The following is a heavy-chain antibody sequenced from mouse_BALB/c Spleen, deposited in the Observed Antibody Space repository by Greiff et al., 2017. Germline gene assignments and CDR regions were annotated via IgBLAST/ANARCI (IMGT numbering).Heavy chain of an antibody. CDR3: TRMYGKAMDY. V-gene: IGHV1-5*01. D-gene: IGHD2-10*02. CDR2: IYPGNSDT. CDR1: GYSFTSYW. Sequence: EVQLQQSGTVLARPGASVKMSCKASGYSFTSYWMHWVKQRPGQGLEWIGAIYPGNSDTSYNQKFKGKAKLTAVTSASTAYMELSSLTNEDSAVYYGTRMYGKAMDYWGQGTSVTVSS. J-gene: IGHJ4*01.